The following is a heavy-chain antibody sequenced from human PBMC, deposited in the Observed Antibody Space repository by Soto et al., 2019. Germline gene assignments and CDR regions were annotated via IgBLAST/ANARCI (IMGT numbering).Heavy chain of an antibody. Sequence: SETLSLTCTVSGVSINSYYWTWIRQPPGKGLEWIGYIYYTWSTNYNPSLKSRVAMSIDTSKSQFSLELTSVSAADTVVYYCSSYRRDLLYYLHLWGKGTTVTVSS. CDR1: GVSINSYY. CDR2: IYYTWST. V-gene: IGHV4-59*01. D-gene: IGHD3-16*02. J-gene: IGHJ6*04. CDR3: SSYRRDLLYYLHL.